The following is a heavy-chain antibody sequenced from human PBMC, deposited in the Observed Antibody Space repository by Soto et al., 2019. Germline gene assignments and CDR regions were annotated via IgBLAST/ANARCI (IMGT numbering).Heavy chain of an antibody. V-gene: IGHV3-23*01. CDR3: AKDDGSGGYPRWFFDY. CDR1: GFTFNNYA. J-gene: IGHJ4*02. Sequence: PGGSLRLSCAASGFTFNNYAMTWVRQAPGKGLEWVSTISGSGGSTYCPDSVKGRFTISRDNSKNTLYLQMNSLRAEDAAVYYCAKDDGSGGYPRWFFDYWGQGTLVTVSS. D-gene: IGHD1-26*01. CDR2: ISGSGGST.